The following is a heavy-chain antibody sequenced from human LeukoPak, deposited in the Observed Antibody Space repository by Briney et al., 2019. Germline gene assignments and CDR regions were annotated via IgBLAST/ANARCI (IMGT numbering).Heavy chain of an antibody. CDR3: ARGPNYGDYPRFDY. V-gene: IGHV3-74*01. J-gene: IGHJ4*02. CDR1: GFTFSSYW. D-gene: IGHD4-17*01. Sequence: TGGSLRLSCAASGFTFSSYWMHWVRQAPGKGLVWVSRINSDGSSTSYADSVKGRFTISRDNAKNTLYLQMNSLRAEDTAVYYCARGPNYGDYPRFDYWGQGTLVTVSS. CDR2: INSDGSST.